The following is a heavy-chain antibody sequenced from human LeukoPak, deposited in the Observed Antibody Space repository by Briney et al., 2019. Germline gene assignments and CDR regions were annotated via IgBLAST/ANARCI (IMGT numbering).Heavy chain of an antibody. V-gene: IGHV6-1*01. CDR2: TYYRSKWYN. D-gene: IGHD5-18*01. J-gene: IGHJ4*02. CDR3: ARDVDTAMLY. Sequence: SQTLSLTCGISGGSVSSNSAAWNWIRQSPSRGLEWLGRTYYRSKWYNEYAVFVKSRITIKSDTSKNQFSLQLSSVTPEDTAVYYCARDVDTAMLYWGQGTLVTVSS. CDR1: GGSVSSNSAA.